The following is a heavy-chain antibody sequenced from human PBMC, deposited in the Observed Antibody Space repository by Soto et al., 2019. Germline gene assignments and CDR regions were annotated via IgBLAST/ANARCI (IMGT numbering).Heavy chain of an antibody. CDR2: IHPGDSDT. Sequence: GESLKISCKGSGYIFTNYWIGWVRQMPGKGLEWMGIIHPGDSDTRHSPSFQGQVTISADKSISTAYLQWSSLKASDTGIYYCARQKVVLTTTRYYYYYMDVWGKGTTVTVSS. V-gene: IGHV5-51*01. CDR1: GYIFTNYW. CDR3: ARQKVVLTTTRYYYYYMDV. J-gene: IGHJ6*03. D-gene: IGHD2-15*01.